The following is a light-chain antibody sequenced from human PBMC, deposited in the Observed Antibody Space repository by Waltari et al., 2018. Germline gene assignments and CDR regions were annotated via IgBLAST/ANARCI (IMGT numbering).Light chain of an antibody. CDR2: DAS. V-gene: IGKV1-33*01. Sequence: DTQMTQSPSSLSASVGDRVTITCQSSQDISHFLNWYQQKPGTAPKLLITDASTLQTGVPSRCGGGRSGTQFTFTVNGLQPEDVATYFCQQYDNLPLTFGGGTKVEI. CDR3: QQYDNLPLT. CDR1: QDISHF. J-gene: IGKJ4*01.